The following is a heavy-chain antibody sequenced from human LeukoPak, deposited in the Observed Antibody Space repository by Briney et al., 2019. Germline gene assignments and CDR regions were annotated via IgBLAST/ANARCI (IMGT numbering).Heavy chain of an antibody. CDR3: ARXAAAGTRWFDP. CDR2: IYYSGST. Sequence: SETLSLTCTVSGGSISSYYWSWIRQPPGKGLEWIGYIYYSGSTNYNPSLKSRVTISVDTSKNQFSLKLSSVTAADTAVYYCARXAAAGTRWFDPWGQGTLVTVSS. J-gene: IGHJ5*02. CDR1: GGSISSYY. D-gene: IGHD6-13*01. V-gene: IGHV4-59*01.